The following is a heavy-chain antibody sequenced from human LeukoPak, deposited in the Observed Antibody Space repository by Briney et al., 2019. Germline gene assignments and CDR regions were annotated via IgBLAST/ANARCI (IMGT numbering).Heavy chain of an antibody. CDR2: ISDDGGST. CDR3: AKGVGATPGLGFDY. CDR1: GFTFSSYA. J-gene: IGHJ4*01. Sequence: GGSLRLSCAASGFTFSSYAMSWVRQAPGKGLEWVSAISDDGGSTYYADSVKGRFTISRDNSKNTLYLQMNSLRAEDTAVYYCAKGVGATPGLGFDYWGQGTLVTVS. D-gene: IGHD1-26*01. V-gene: IGHV3-23*01.